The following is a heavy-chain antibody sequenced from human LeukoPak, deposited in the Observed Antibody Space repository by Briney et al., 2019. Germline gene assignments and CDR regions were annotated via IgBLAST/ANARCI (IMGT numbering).Heavy chain of an antibody. CDR2: IIPIFGTA. CDR1: GGNFNTYA. CDR3: ARKVPNDSSGYYYRGQFDP. V-gene: IGHV1-69*06. D-gene: IGHD3-22*01. Sequence: SVKVSCKASGGNFNTYAISWVRQAPGQGLEWMGGIIPIFGTANYAQKFQGRVTITADKSTSTAYMELSSLRSEDTAVYYCARKVPNDSSGYYYRGQFDPWGQGTVVSVS. J-gene: IGHJ5*02.